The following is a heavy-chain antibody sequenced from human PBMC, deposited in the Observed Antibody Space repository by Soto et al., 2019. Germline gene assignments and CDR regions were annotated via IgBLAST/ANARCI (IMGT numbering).Heavy chain of an antibody. D-gene: IGHD3-22*01. Sequence: QVQLQESGPGLLKPSKTLSFTCTVSVGSLGIVGSYWSWFRQHQGKGLEWIGYIYYSGSTYYNPSLKSRVTISVDTSKNQFSLKLSSVTAADTAVYYCATSFSSGTGRDYWGQGTLVTVSS. CDR3: ATSFSSGTGRDY. CDR1: VGSLGIVGSY. CDR2: IYYSGST. J-gene: IGHJ4*02. V-gene: IGHV4-31*03.